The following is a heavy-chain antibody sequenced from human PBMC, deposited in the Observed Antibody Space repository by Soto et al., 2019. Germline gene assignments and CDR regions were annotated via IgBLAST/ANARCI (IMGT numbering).Heavy chain of an antibody. J-gene: IGHJ4*02. CDR3: ARDRGIAVAGFDDY. CDR1: GFTFSSYG. CDR2: IWYDGSNK. Sequence: GSLRLSCAASGFTFSSYGMHWVRQAPGKGLEWVAVIWYDGSNKYYADSVKGRFTISRDNSKNTLYLQMNSLRAEDTVVYYCARDRGIAVAGFDDYWGQGTLVTVSS. D-gene: IGHD6-19*01. V-gene: IGHV3-33*01.